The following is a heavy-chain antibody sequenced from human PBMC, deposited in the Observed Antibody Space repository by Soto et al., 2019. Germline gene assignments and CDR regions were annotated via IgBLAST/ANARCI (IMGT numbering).Heavy chain of an antibody. Sequence: EVQLVESGGGIVQPGGSLRLSCAASGFTFSSYWMHWVRQAPGKGLVWVSRINSDESSTSYADSVEGRFTISRDNAKNTLSLQMNSLRADDTAEYYCASTITLVRGHGMDVWGQGTTVTVSS. V-gene: IGHV3-74*01. D-gene: IGHD3-10*01. CDR3: ASTITLVRGHGMDV. CDR2: INSDESST. J-gene: IGHJ6*02. CDR1: GFTFSSYW.